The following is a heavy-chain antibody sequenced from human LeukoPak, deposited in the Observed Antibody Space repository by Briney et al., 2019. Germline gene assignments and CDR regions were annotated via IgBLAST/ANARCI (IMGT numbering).Heavy chain of an antibody. CDR1: GASLTSQF. CDR2: ISASGAI. Sequence: SETLSLTCTVSGASLTSQFWNWIRQPAGEGLEFVGLISASGAINFNPSLKSRVTMSKDTSKNQFSLKLTSMTAADTAVYYCMSALGTWGQGTLVTVSS. J-gene: IGHJ5*02. V-gene: IGHV4-4*07. D-gene: IGHD1-26*01. CDR3: MSALGT.